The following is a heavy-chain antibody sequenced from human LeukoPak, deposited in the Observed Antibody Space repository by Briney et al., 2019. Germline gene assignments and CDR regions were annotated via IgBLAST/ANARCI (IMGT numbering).Heavy chain of an antibody. J-gene: IGHJ5*02. V-gene: IGHV4-34*01. D-gene: IGHD4-23*01. CDR3: ASQTTPDYGGNSLVYNWFDP. Sequence: SETLSLTRAVYGGSFSGYYWSCIRQPPGKGLEWIGEINHSGSTNYNPSLKSRDTISVDRSKNQFSLKLSSVTAADTAVYYCASQTTPDYGGNSLVYNWFDPWGQGTLVTVSS. CDR2: INHSGST. CDR1: GGSFSGYY.